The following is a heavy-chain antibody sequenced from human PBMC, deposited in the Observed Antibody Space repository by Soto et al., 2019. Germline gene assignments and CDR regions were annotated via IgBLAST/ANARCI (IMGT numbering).Heavy chain of an antibody. CDR3: ATLSITMVRGVVNYYGMDV. CDR2: FDPEDGET. V-gene: IGHV1-24*01. J-gene: IGHJ6*02. D-gene: IGHD3-10*01. Sequence: ASVKVSCKVSGYTLTELSMHWVRQAPGKGLEWMGGFDPEDGETIYAQKFQGRVTMTEDTSTDTAYMELSSLRSEDTAVYHCATLSITMVRGVVNYYGMDVWGQGTTVTVSS. CDR1: GYTLTELS.